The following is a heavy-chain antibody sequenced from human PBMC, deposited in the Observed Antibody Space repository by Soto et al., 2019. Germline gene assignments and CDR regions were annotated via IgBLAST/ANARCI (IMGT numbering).Heavy chain of an antibody. Sequence: VQLQELGPGLVKPSQTLSLSCAVSGGSISIGGYYWSWIRQHPGKGLEWIGYIYYTGTTYYKSSLKSRVIMSVDTSKNQFSLNLTSVTAADTAVYYCAGDQWFGEPRSQYNWFDSWGQGILVTVAS. CDR1: GGSISIGGYY. CDR3: AGDQWFGEPRSQYNWFDS. V-gene: IGHV4-31*11. J-gene: IGHJ5*01. D-gene: IGHD3-10*01. CDR2: IYYTGTT.